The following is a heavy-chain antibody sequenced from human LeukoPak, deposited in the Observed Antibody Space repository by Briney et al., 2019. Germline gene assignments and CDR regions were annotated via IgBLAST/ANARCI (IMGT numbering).Heavy chain of an antibody. V-gene: IGHV3-23*01. D-gene: IGHD6-19*01. Sequence: GGSLRLSCAASGFTFSSYAMSWVRQAPGKGLEWVSTISASGGSTYFADSVKGRFTISRDNSKNTLYLQMNSLGAEDTAVYYCAKVGLAVPGYFDYWGQGTLVTVSS. CDR2: ISASGGST. CDR3: AKVGLAVPGYFDY. J-gene: IGHJ4*02. CDR1: GFTFSSYA.